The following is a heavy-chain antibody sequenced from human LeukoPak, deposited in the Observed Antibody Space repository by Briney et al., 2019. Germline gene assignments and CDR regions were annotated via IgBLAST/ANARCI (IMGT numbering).Heavy chain of an antibody. J-gene: IGHJ4*02. Sequence: GASVKVSCKASGYTFAAYFIHWVRQAPGQGLEWMGRINPNGGDTNYAQKFQGRVTMTGDTSISTAYMELSSLRSDDTAMYYCARVGFTSSWSNSDYWGQGTLVTVSS. CDR1: GYTFAAYF. CDR2: INPNGGDT. D-gene: IGHD6-13*01. CDR3: ARVGFTSSWSNSDY. V-gene: IGHV1-2*06.